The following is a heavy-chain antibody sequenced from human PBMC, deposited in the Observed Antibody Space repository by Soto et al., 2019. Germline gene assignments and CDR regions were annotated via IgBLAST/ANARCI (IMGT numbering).Heavy chain of an antibody. D-gene: IGHD1-26*01. CDR2: ISAYNGET. CDR3: ARASGTGVGTTSY. CDR1: GYTFSNYG. Sequence: QVQLVQSGPEVQKPGASAKVYCKASGYTFSNYGISWMRQVPGQGLEWMGWISAYNGETKYAQKFQGRVSMTTDTSTNTAYMELGSLRSDDTAVYYCARASGTGVGTTSYWGQGTLGTVSS. V-gene: IGHV1-18*01. J-gene: IGHJ4*02.